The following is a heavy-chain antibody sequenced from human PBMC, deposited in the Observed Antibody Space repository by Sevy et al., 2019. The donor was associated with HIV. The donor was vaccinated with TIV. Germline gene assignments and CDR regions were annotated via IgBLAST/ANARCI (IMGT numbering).Heavy chain of an antibody. CDR3: ARDVAVAPNWFDP. D-gene: IGHD6-19*01. Sequence: SETLSLTCTVSGGSISSGGYYWSWIRQHPGKGLEWIEYIYYSGSTCYNPSLKSRVTISVDTSKNQFSLKLSSVTAADTAVYYCARDVAVAPNWFDPWGQGTLVTVSS. CDR1: GGSISSGGYY. V-gene: IGHV4-31*03. CDR2: IYYSGST. J-gene: IGHJ5*02.